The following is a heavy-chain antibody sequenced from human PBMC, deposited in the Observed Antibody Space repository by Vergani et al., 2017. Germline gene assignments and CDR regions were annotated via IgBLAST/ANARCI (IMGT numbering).Heavy chain of an antibody. CDR1: GFTFSSYA. Sequence: QVQLVESGGGVVQPGRSLSLYCAASGFTFSSYAMHWVRQAPGKGLEWVAVISYDGSNKYYADSVKGRFTISRDNSKNTLYLQMNSLRAEDTAVYYCARAPSSLLYRAGYFQHWGQGTLVTVSS. V-gene: IGHV3-30-3*01. D-gene: IGHD2-2*02. CDR2: ISYDGSNK. CDR3: ARAPSSLLYRAGYFQH. J-gene: IGHJ1*01.